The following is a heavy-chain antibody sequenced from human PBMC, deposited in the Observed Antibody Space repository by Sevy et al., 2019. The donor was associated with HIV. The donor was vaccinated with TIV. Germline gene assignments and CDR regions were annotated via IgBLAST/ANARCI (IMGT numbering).Heavy chain of an antibody. D-gene: IGHD3-22*01. J-gene: IGHJ6*03. CDR3: AKGGGGHYDPDEIGYYFYYYNMDV. V-gene: IGHV3-23*01. CDR2: ISGSGTRT. Sequence: GGSLRLSCAVSGFSFDSYGMTWVRQAPGKGLEWVSGISGSGTRTYYADSVKGRFIISRDNSKNTLYLQMNSLRSEDKGLDYGAKGGGGHYDPDEIGYYFYYYNMDVWGKGTTVTVSS. CDR1: GFSFDSYG.